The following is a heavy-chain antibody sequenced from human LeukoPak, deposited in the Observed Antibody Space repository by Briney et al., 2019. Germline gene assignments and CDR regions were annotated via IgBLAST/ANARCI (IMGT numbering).Heavy chain of an antibody. CDR1: GGSFSGYY. CDR3: ARGSYDFWSGYYRGSYYFDY. V-gene: IGHV4-34*01. Sequence: SETLSLTCAVYGGSFSGYYWSWIRQPPGKGLEWIGEINHSGSTNYNPSLKSRVPISVDTSKNQFSLKLSSVTAADTAVYYCARGSYDFWSGYYRGSYYFDYWGQGTLVTVSS. J-gene: IGHJ4*02. D-gene: IGHD3-3*01. CDR2: INHSGST.